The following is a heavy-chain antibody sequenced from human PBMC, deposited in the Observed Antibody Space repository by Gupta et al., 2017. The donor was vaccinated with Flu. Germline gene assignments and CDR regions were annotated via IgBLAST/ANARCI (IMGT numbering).Heavy chain of an antibody. D-gene: IGHD6-13*01. CDR3: AKEAAGLPPSDFDF. CDR1: GFTFSRYA. V-gene: IGHV3-23*01. Sequence: EVQRLESGGGLVQSGGSLSLPCPASGFTFSRYAMSWVRQAPGKGLEWLSAISGGRTRFHAASVKGRFTISRDNSKNTLYLQMNSLRADDTAVYFCAKEAAGLPPSDFDFWGQGILVTVSS. CDR2: ISGGRTR. J-gene: IGHJ4*02.